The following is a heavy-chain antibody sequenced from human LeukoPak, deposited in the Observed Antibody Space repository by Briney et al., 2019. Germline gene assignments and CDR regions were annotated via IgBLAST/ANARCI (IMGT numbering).Heavy chain of an antibody. V-gene: IGHV4-59*01. CDR1: GDSITTDY. CDR3: ARAVEATQGGHYYYYYMDV. Sequence: SETLSLTCSVSGDSITTDYWSWIRQPPGKGLEWIGNIYYSGSTNYNPSLKSRVTISLDTSKNQFSLKLTSVTAADTAVYYCARAVEATQGGHYYYYYMDVWGKGATVTVSS. D-gene: IGHD1-26*01. J-gene: IGHJ6*03. CDR2: IYYSGST.